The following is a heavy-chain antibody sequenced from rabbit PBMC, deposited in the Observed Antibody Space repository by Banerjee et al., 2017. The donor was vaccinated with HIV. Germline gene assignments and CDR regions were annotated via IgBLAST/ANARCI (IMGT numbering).Heavy chain of an antibody. Sequence: QSLEESGGGLVKPEGSLTLTCEGSGFDLSSYYYMCWVRQAPGKGLELIACIYSGGAYYASWAKGRFTISKTSSTTVTLQMTSLTAADTATYFCAGGSASYYNLWGQGTLVTVS. CDR3: AGGSASYYNL. D-gene: IGHD8-1*01. CDR2: IYSGGA. V-gene: IGHV1S40*01. J-gene: IGHJ4*01. CDR1: GFDLSSYYY.